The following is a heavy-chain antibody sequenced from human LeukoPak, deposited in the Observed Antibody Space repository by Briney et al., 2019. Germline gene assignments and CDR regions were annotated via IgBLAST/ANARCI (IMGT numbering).Heavy chain of an antibody. CDR1: GFCITSGYF. CDR3: ARGQIYDYWTPVSWKFDL. V-gene: IGHV4-38-2*02. Sequence: SETLSLTCSVSGFCITSGYFWGWIRQSPGKGLDWIGNIYTTGAGSTYYNPSVKSRVTLFSDKAKNQLSLKMNSVTAADTAVYYCARGQIYDYWTPVSWKFDLWGRGTLVSVSS. D-gene: IGHD3/OR15-3a*01. J-gene: IGHJ2*01. CDR2: IYTTGAGST.